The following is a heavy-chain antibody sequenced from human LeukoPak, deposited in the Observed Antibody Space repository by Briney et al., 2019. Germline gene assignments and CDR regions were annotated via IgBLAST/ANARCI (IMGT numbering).Heavy chain of an antibody. J-gene: IGHJ4*02. D-gene: IGHD1-26*01. Sequence: SETLSLTCTVSGGSISSSSYYWGWIRQPPGKGLEWIGEINHSGSTNYNPSLKSRVTISVDTSKNQFSLKLSSVTAADTAVYYCARDGGVGAVDYWGQGTLVTVSS. CDR2: INHSGST. V-gene: IGHV4-39*07. CDR3: ARDGGVGAVDY. CDR1: GGSISSSSYY.